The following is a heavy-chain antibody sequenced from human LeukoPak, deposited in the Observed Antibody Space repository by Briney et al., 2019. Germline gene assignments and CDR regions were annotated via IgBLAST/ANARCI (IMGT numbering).Heavy chain of an antibody. J-gene: IGHJ4*02. V-gene: IGHV3-11*06. CDR2: ISSSSSYT. CDR3: ARLTTSGFDY. Sequence: GGSLRLSCAASGFTFSDYYMSWIRQAPGKGLEWVSYISSSSSYTNHADSVKGRFTISRDNAKNSLYLQMNSLRAEETAVYYCARLTTSGFDYWGQGTLVTVSS. D-gene: IGHD1-1*01. CDR1: GFTFSDYY.